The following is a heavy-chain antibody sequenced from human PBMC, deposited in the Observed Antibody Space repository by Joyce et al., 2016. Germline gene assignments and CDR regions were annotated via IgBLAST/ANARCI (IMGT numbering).Heavy chain of an antibody. V-gene: IGHV1-2*04. CDR1: GYNFINYY. CDR2: INPSSGAT. D-gene: IGHD6-19*01. CDR3: ARGGLRRGSGHKELSEIDY. Sequence: QVQLVQSGAEVKKPGASVKVSCKASGYNFINYYRHWVRQAPGQGLEWMGWINPSSGATKYAQKYQGWVTMTRDTSTTTAYMKLNSRKSDDAAVYYGARGGLRRGSGHKELSEIDYWGQGTLVTVSS. J-gene: IGHJ4*02.